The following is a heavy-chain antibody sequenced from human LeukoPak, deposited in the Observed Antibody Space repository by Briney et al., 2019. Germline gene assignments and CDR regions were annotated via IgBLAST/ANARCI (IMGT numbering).Heavy chain of an antibody. D-gene: IGHD3-10*01. Sequence: ETLSLTCTVSGVSISSYYWSWIRQPPGKGLEWVSTIRGSGESTHYADSVQGRFTISRDNSLYTVYLQMDSLRGDDTAVYYCAEDRISYTTSPGELSHWGQGTLVIVSS. CDR1: GVSISSYY. CDR3: AEDRISYTTSPGELSH. J-gene: IGHJ4*02. V-gene: IGHV3-23*01. CDR2: IRGSGEST.